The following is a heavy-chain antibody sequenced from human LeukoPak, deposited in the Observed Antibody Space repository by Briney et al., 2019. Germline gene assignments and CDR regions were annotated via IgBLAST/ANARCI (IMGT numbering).Heavy chain of an antibody. CDR3: ARDLYGSGSSVDY. CDR1: GFTFSSYA. D-gene: IGHD3-10*01. J-gene: IGHJ4*02. CDR2: ISYDGSNK. V-gene: IGHV3-30*01. Sequence: GGSLRLSCAASGFTFSSYAMHWVRQAPGKGLEWVAVISYDGSNKYYAASVKGRFTISRDNSKNTLYLQMNSLRAEDTAVYYCARDLYGSGSSVDYWGQGTLVTVSS.